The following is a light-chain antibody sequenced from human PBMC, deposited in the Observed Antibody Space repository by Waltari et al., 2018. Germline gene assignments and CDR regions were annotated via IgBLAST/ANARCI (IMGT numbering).Light chain of an antibody. CDR3: QQRGNGPPIT. V-gene: IGKV3-11*01. J-gene: IGKJ5*01. CDR1: QSVSSY. Sequence: EIVLTQSPATLSLSPGQRATLSCRASQSVSSYLAWFQQKPGQAPRLLIYYASNRAPGIPARFSGSGSETDFTLTISSLEPEDFAVYYCQQRGNGPPITCGQGTRLDMK. CDR2: YAS.